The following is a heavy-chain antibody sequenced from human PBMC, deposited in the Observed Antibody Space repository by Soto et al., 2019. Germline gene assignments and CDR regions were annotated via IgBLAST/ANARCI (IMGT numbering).Heavy chain of an antibody. D-gene: IGHD5-18*01. CDR1: AGSVRSGSYY. CDR2: IYYNGGT. J-gene: IGHJ4*02. V-gene: IGHV4-61*01. Sequence: SETLSLTCTVSAGSVRSGSYYWNWLRQPPGKGLEWIGYIYYNGGTNYNPPLKSRVTISVDTSKNQLSLKLCSVTAADTAVYYCARGGGVTATFDYWGQGTLVTVSS. CDR3: ARGGGVTATFDY.